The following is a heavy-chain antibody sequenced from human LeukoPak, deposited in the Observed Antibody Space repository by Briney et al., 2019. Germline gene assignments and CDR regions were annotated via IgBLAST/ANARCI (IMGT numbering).Heavy chain of an antibody. Sequence: PGRSLRLSCAASGFTFSSYAMHWVRQAPGKGLEWVAVISYDGSNKYYADSVKGRFTISRDNSKNTLYLQMNSLRAEDTAVYYCARSGYDFWSGHPVGYFDYWGQGTLVTVSS. CDR3: ARSGYDFWSGHPVGYFDY. V-gene: IGHV3-30-3*01. CDR1: GFTFSSYA. J-gene: IGHJ4*02. D-gene: IGHD3-3*01. CDR2: ISYDGSNK.